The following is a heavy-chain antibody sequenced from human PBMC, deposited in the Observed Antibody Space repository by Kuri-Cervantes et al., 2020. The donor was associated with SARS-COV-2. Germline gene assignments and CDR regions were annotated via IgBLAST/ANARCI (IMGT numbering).Heavy chain of an antibody. D-gene: IGHD3-10*01. CDR1: GFTLSACD. Sequence: GGSLRLSCAASGFTLSACDMHWVRQVTGKGLEWVSTIATSGDTYYLNSVKGRFTISRESARNSLHLQMNSLRVEDTAVYYCVREAPGSASGITSFDLWGRGTLVTVSS. CDR2: IATSGDT. CDR3: VREAPGSASGITSFDL. V-gene: IGHV3-13*01. J-gene: IGHJ2*01.